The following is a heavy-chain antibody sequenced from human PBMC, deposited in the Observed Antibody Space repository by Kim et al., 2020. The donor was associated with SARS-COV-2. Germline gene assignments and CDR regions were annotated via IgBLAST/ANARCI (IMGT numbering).Heavy chain of an antibody. V-gene: IGHV3-23*01. J-gene: IGHJ5*02. CDR2: ISGSGGST. CDR3: AKDRPRYYDSSGYPS. Sequence: GGSLRLSCAASGFTFSSYAMSWVRQAPGKGLEWVSAISGSGGSTYYADSVKGRFTTTRDNSKNTLYLQMNSLRAEDTAVYYCAKDRPRYYDSSGYPSWGQGTLVTVSS. CDR1: GFTFSSYA. D-gene: IGHD3-22*01.